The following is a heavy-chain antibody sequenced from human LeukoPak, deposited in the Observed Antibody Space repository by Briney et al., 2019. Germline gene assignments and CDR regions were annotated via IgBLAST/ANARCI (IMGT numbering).Heavy chain of an antibody. J-gene: IGHJ4*02. Sequence: GGSLRLSCAASGFTFSSYWMSWVRQAPGKGLEWVANIKQDGSEKYYVDSVKGRFTISRDNAKNSLCLQMTSLRAEDTAVYYCARDKIVGATNLDYWGQGTLVTVSS. D-gene: IGHD1-26*01. CDR1: GFTFSSYW. CDR2: IKQDGSEK. V-gene: IGHV3-7*01. CDR3: ARDKIVGATNLDY.